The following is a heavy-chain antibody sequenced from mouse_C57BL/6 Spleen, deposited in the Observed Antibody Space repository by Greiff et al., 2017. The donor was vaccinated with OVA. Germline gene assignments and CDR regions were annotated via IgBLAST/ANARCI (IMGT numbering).Heavy chain of an antibody. J-gene: IGHJ3*01. V-gene: IGHV1-55*01. Sequence: VQLQQPGAELVKPGASVKMSCKASGYTFTSYWITWVKQRPGQGLEWIGDIYPGSGSTNYNEKFKSKATLTVDTSSSTAYMQLSSLTSEVSAVYYCARGDGNYVRPLAVFAYWGQGTLVTVSA. CDR1: GYTFTSYW. D-gene: IGHD2-1*01. CDR2: IYPGSGST. CDR3: ARGDGNYVRPLAVFAY.